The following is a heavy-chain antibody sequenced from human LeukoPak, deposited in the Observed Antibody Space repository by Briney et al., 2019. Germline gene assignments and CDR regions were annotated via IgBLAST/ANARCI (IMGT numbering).Heavy chain of an antibody. CDR1: GGTFSSYA. Sequence: SVKVSCKASGGTFSSYAISWVRQAPGQGLEWMGGIIPIFGTANYAQKFQGRVTITADESTSTAYMELSSMRSEDTAVYYCARGHDFWSGSGGLQYNWFDPWGQGTLVAVSS. CDR2: IIPIFGTA. V-gene: IGHV1-69*13. J-gene: IGHJ5*02. D-gene: IGHD3-3*01. CDR3: ARGHDFWSGSGGLQYNWFDP.